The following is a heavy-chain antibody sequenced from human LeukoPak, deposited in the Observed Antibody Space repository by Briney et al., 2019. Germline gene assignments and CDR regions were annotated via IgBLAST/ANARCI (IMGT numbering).Heavy chain of an antibody. CDR3: ARAHSSGPVAFGI. Sequence: GGSLRLSCAASAFTVSNNYMSWVRQAPGKGLEWVSVIYSGGTTNYADSVKGRFTISRDNSKNTLYLQMNSLRAEDTAVYYCARAHSSGPVAFGIWGQGTMVTVSS. V-gene: IGHV3-66*01. CDR2: IYSGGTT. CDR1: AFTVSNNY. D-gene: IGHD3-22*01. J-gene: IGHJ3*02.